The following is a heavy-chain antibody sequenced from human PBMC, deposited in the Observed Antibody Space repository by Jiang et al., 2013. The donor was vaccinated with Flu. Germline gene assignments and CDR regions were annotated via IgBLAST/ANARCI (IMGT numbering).Heavy chain of an antibody. V-gene: IGHV5-51*01. CDR3: ARRKDASGWYY. CDR1: GFSFISYW. CDR2: IYPGDSEV. Sequence: EVKKPGESLRISCKASGFSFISYWIGWVRQMPGKGLEWMGIIYPGDSEVKYSPSFQGQVTISADASLSTAYLQWTVLTASDTAIYYCARRKDASGWYYWGQGTLVTVSS. J-gene: IGHJ4*02. D-gene: IGHD6-19*01.